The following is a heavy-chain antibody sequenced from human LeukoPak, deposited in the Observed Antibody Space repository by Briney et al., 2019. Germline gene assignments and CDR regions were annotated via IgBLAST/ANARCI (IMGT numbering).Heavy chain of an antibody. CDR2: ISGSGGST. D-gene: IGHD3-3*01. Sequence: GGSLRLSCAASGFTFSSYAMSWVRQAPGKGLEWVSAISGSGGSTYYADSVKGRFTISRDNSKNTLYLQMNSLRAEDTAVYYCAKDLSIRFLEWFLSEPPDYWGQVTLVTVSS. CDR1: GFTFSSYA. CDR3: AKDLSIRFLEWFLSEPPDY. J-gene: IGHJ4*02. V-gene: IGHV3-23*01.